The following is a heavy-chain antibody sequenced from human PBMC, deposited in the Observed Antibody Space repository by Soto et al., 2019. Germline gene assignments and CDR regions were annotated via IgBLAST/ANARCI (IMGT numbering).Heavy chain of an antibody. CDR2: VSYSGTT. CDR1: GGSIGSSSHY. CDR3: TRRPPGVGAGY. Sequence: QLQLQESGPGLVRPSETLSLTCTVSGGSIGSSSHYWGWIRQPPGKGLEWIGSVSYSGTTSYNPSLKSRVTISADTSKNQFSLRLSSVTAADTAVYFCTRRPPGVGAGYRGQGTLVTVS. D-gene: IGHD1-26*01. V-gene: IGHV4-39*01. J-gene: IGHJ4*02.